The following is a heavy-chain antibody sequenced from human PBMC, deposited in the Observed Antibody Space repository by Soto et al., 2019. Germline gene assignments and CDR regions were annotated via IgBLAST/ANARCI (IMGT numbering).Heavy chain of an antibody. V-gene: IGHV3-21*01. CDR2: IYRGSTKM. CDR1: GFSFSSYS. CDR3: ARSITQFDY. Sequence: EVQLVESGGGLVTPGGSLRLSCAVSGFSFSSYSMSWLRQTPGKGLEWVPSIYRGSTKMFFADSVKGRFTISRDNAKNSLYLQMHSLTAEDTAVYYCARSITQFDYWGQGTLVTVSS. J-gene: IGHJ4*02.